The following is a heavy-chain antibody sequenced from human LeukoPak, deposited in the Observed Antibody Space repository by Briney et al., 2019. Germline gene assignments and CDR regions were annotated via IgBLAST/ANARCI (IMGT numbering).Heavy chain of an antibody. CDR2: IYYSGST. J-gene: IGHJ6*02. V-gene: IGHV4-59*08. Sequence: PSETLSLTCTVSGGSISSYYWSWIRQPPGKGLEWIGYIYYSGSTNYNPSLKSRVTISVDTSENQFSLKLSSVTAADTAVYYCARRSGTPEVKFWSGYRGYYYYGMDVWGQGTTVTVSS. D-gene: IGHD3-3*01. CDR1: GGSISSYY. CDR3: ARRSGTPEVKFWSGYRGYYYYGMDV.